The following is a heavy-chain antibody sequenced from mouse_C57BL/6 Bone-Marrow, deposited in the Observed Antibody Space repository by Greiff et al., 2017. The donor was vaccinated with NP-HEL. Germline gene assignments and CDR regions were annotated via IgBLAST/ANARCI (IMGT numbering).Heavy chain of an antibody. CDR3: TTGGNWFAY. J-gene: IGHJ3*01. D-gene: IGHD2-1*01. CDR2: IDPENGDT. Sequence: LVESGAELVRPGASVKLSCTASGFNIKDDYMHWVKQRPEQGLEWIGWIDPENGDTEYASKFQGKATITADTSSNTAYLQLSSLTSEDTAVYYCTTGGNWFAYWGQGTLVTVSA. V-gene: IGHV14-4*01. CDR1: GFNIKDDY.